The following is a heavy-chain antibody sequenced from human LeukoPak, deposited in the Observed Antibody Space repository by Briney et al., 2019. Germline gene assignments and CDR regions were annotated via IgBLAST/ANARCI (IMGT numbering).Heavy chain of an antibody. CDR1: GVNFSSSF. Sequence: GGSLRLSCAGSGVNFSSSFMSWVRLPPGKGLEWVSILYSGGSRYYADSVKGRFTISRDNAKNTLYLQMNSLRPEDTAVYYCARPDMRGDAFDIWGQGTMVTVSS. V-gene: IGHV3-66*04. CDR3: ARPDMRGDAFDI. CDR2: LYSGGSR. J-gene: IGHJ3*02. D-gene: IGHD1-26*01.